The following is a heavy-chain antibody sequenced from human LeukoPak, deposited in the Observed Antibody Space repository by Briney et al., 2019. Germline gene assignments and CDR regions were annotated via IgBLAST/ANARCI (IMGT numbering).Heavy chain of an antibody. V-gene: IGHV4-38-2*02. J-gene: IGHJ4*02. CDR2: IYHSGST. Sequence: SETLSLTCTVSGYSISSGYYWSWIRQPPGKGLEWIGYIYHSGSTYYNPSLKSRVTISVGRSKNQFSLKLSSVTAADTAVYYCARVIVVVPAAKYYFDYWGQGTLVTVSS. CDR3: ARVIVVVPAAKYYFDY. CDR1: GYSISSGYY. D-gene: IGHD2-2*01.